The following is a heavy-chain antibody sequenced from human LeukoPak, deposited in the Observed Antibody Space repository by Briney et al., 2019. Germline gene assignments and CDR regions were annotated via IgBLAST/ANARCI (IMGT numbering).Heavy chain of an antibody. Sequence: ASVKVSCKASGYTFSNYGISWVRQAPGQGLEWMGWSSAYKGNTNYAQKFQGRVTMTTDTSTNTAYMDLRSLTSDDTAVYYCARDRSSSDYWGQGTLVTVSS. CDR2: SSAYKGNT. J-gene: IGHJ4*02. V-gene: IGHV1-18*01. CDR3: ARDRSSSDY. CDR1: GYTFSNYG.